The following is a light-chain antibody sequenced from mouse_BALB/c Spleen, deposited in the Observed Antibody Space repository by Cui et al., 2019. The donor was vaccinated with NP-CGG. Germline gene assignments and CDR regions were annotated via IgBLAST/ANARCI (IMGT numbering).Light chain of an antibody. CDR2: GTN. CDR3: ALWYSNHWV. J-gene: IGLJ1*01. CDR1: TGAVTTSNY. Sequence: QAVVTQDFAPTTSPGETVTLTCRSSTGAVTTSNYANWVQEKPDHLFTGLIGGTNNRAPGVPARFSGSLIGDKAALTITGAQTEDEAIYFCALWYSNHWVFGGGTKLTVL. V-gene: IGLV1*01.